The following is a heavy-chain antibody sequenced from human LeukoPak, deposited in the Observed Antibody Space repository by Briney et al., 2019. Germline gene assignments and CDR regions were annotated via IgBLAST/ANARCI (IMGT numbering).Heavy chain of an antibody. Sequence: GASVKVSCKASGYTFTSYYMHWVRQAPGQGLEWMGIINPSGGSTSYAQKFQGRVTMTRDTSASTVYMELSSLRSEDTAVYYYARDLGDIVVVPAALGYWGQGTLVTVSS. D-gene: IGHD2-2*01. J-gene: IGHJ4*02. CDR1: GYTFTSYY. CDR3: ARDLGDIVVVPAALGY. CDR2: INPSGGST. V-gene: IGHV1-46*01.